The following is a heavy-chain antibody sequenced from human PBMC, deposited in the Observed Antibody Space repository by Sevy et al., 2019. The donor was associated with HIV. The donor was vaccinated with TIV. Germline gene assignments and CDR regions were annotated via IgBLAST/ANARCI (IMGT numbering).Heavy chain of an antibody. CDR2: INQDGSGK. Sequence: GGSLRLSCAASGFTFSSYWMSWVRQAPGKGLEWVANINQDGSGKYYVDSVKGRFTISRDNARNLLYLQMNSLRAEDMDLYDCVRAIAGAGSFWGQGTLVTVSS. CDR1: GFTFSSYW. D-gene: IGHD6-13*01. CDR3: VRAIAGAGSF. J-gene: IGHJ4*02. V-gene: IGHV3-7*04.